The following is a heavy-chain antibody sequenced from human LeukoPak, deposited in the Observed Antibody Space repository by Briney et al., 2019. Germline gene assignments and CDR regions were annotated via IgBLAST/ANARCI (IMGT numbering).Heavy chain of an antibody. CDR3: ARDLQLWFEPYYYYYGMHV. V-gene: IGHV3-33*01. D-gene: IGHD5-18*01. Sequence: GRSLRLSCAASGFTFSSYGMHWVRQAPGKGLEWVAVIWYDGSNKYYADSVKGRFTISRDNSKNTLYLQMNSLRAEDTAVYYCARDLQLWFEPYYYYYGMHVWGKGTTVTVSS. CDR1: GFTFSSYG. J-gene: IGHJ6*04. CDR2: IWYDGSNK.